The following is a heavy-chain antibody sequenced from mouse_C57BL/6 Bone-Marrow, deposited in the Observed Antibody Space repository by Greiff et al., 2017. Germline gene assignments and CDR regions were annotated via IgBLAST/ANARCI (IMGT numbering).Heavy chain of an antibody. V-gene: IGHV14-4*01. J-gene: IGHJ4*01. CDR1: GFNIKDDY. D-gene: IGHD2-1*01. CDR3: TTPYGNYDAMDY. CDR2: IDPENGDT. Sequence: VQLQQSGAELVRPGASVKLSCTASGFNIKDDYMHWVKQRPEQGLEWIGWIDPENGDTEYASKFQGKATITADPSSNTAHLQLSSLTSEDTAVYYCTTPYGNYDAMDYWGQGTSVTVSS.